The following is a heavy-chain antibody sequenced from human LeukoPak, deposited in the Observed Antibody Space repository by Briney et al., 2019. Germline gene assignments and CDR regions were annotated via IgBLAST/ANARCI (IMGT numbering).Heavy chain of an antibody. D-gene: IGHD3-3*01. Sequence: GASVKVSCKASGYTLTSYDINWVRQATGQGLEWMGWMNPNSGNTGYAQKFQGRVTITRNTSISTAYMELSSLRSEDTAVYYCARGGDYDFWSGYPRPFDYWGQGTLVTVSS. CDR2: MNPNSGNT. J-gene: IGHJ4*02. V-gene: IGHV1-8*03. CDR1: GYTLTSYD. CDR3: ARGGDYDFWSGYPRPFDY.